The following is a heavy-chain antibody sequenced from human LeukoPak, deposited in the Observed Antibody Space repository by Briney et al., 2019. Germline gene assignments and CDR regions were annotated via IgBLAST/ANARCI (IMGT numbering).Heavy chain of an antibody. CDR3: ARSAGYYYDSSEGFDP. D-gene: IGHD3-22*01. J-gene: IGHJ5*02. Sequence: GAPLRISCKGSGYSFTSYWIGWVRQMPGKGLEWMGSIYPGDSDTRYSPSFQGQVTISADKFISTAYLQWSSLKASDSAMYYCARSAGYYYDSSEGFDPWGQGTLVTVSS. V-gene: IGHV5-51*01. CDR1: GYSFTSYW. CDR2: IYPGDSDT.